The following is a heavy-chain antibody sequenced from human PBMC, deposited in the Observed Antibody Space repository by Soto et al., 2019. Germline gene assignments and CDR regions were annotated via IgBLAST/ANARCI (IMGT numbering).Heavy chain of an antibody. CDR2: IYYSGST. CDR3: ARDNFLYDSSGYFHDAFDI. Sequence: QVQLQESGAGLVKPSQTLSLTCAVSGGSISGGGYYWSWIRQHPGKGLEWIGYIYYSGSTYYNPSLKSRGTISVDTSKNHFSLQLSFVTAADTAVYYCARDNFLYDSSGYFHDAFDIWGQGTRVTVSS. J-gene: IGHJ3*02. CDR1: GGSISGGGYY. V-gene: IGHV4-31*11. D-gene: IGHD3-22*01.